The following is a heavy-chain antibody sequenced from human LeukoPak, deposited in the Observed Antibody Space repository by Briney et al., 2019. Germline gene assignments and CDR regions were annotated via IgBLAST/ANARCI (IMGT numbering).Heavy chain of an antibody. CDR3: VRGSGYYYGSGIDY. D-gene: IGHD3-10*01. Sequence: GGSLRLSCAAAGFTFATYAMHWVRQAPGKGLEYVSAISLKGDTTYYANSVKGRFTISRDNSKNTLYLQMGSLRVEDMAVYYCVRGSGYYYGSGIDYWGQGSLVTVSS. J-gene: IGHJ4*02. CDR1: GFTFATYA. V-gene: IGHV3-64*01. CDR2: ISLKGDTT.